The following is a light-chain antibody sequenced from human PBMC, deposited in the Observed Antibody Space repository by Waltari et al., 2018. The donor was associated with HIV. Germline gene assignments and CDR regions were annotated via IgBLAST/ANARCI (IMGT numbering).Light chain of an antibody. CDR2: STN. CDR3: LLYYDGVRV. V-gene: IGLV7-43*01. Sequence: QTVVTQEPSLTVSPGGTVTLTCASNPGAVPSGPYPNWFQQKPGQAPRALIYSTNNKHSWTPARFSGSLLGGKAALTLSGVQPEDEAEYYCLLYYDGVRVFGGGTKLTVL. CDR1: PGAVPSGPY. J-gene: IGLJ3*02.